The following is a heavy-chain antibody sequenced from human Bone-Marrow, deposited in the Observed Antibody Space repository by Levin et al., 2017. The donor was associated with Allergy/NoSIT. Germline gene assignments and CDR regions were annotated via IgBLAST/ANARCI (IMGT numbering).Heavy chain of an antibody. CDR3: AREGYSSGHFDY. J-gene: IGHJ4*02. D-gene: IGHD6-19*01. V-gene: IGHV4-38-2*02. CDR2: IYHSGST. Sequence: PSETLSLTCTVSGYSISSGYYWGWIRQPPGKGLEWIGSIYHSGSTYYNPSLKSRVTISVDTSKNQFSLKLSSVTAADTAVYYCAREGYSSGHFDYWGQGTLVTVSS. CDR1: GYSISSGYY.